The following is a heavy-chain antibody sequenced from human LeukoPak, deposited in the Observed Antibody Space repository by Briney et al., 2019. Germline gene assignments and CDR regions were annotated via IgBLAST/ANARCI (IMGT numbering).Heavy chain of an antibody. CDR3: AREYYDNSGGEDAFDI. D-gene: IGHD3-22*01. Sequence: GGSLRLSCAASGLTFSSHAMNWVRQAPGKGLEWVSVIYSGGSTFYADSVEGRFTISRDNSNNTLYLQMNSLRAEDTAMYYCAREYYDNSGGEDAFDIWGPGTMVTVSS. CDR1: GLTFSSHA. CDR2: IYSGGST. V-gene: IGHV3-53*01. J-gene: IGHJ3*02.